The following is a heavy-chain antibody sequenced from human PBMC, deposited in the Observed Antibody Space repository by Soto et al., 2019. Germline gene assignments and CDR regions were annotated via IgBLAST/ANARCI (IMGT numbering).Heavy chain of an antibody. V-gene: IGHV3-33*01. CDR2: IWYDGSNK. CDR1: GFTFSSYG. CDR3: ARDRYYGSGSYYTPQGYYGMDV. J-gene: IGHJ6*02. Sequence: QVQLVESGGGVVQPGRSLRLSCAASGFTFSSYGMHWVRQAPGKGLEWVAVIWYDGSNKYYADSVKGRFTISRDNSKNTLYLQMNSLRAEDTAVYYCARDRYYGSGSYYTPQGYYGMDVWGQGTTVTVSS. D-gene: IGHD3-10*01.